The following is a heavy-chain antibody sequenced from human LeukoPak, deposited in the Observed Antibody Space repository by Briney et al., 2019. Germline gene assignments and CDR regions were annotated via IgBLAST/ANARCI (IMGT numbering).Heavy chain of an antibody. CDR1: GGSISSYY. D-gene: IGHD3-22*01. Sequence: SETLSLTCTVSGGSISSYYWSWIRQPPGKGLEWIGSMYYSGCTNYKPSLKSRVTISVDTSKNQFSLQLSSVTAADTAVYYCARHAYYYDRSGSYEAFDIWGQGTMVTVSS. CDR2: MYYSGCT. V-gene: IGHV4-59*08. CDR3: ARHAYYYDRSGSYEAFDI. J-gene: IGHJ3*02.